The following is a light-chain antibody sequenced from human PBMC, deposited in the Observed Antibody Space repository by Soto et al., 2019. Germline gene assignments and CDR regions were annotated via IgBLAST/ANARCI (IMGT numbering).Light chain of an antibody. Sequence: DIVMTQSPDSLAVSLGERATINRKSSQSVLSSSNNKNFLAWYQQKPGQSPKLLIYWASTRESGVPDRFSGSGSGTHFTLTISSLQAEDVAVYYCQQYYRIPYTFGQGTKLEIK. CDR2: WAS. CDR3: QQYYRIPYT. J-gene: IGKJ2*01. V-gene: IGKV4-1*01. CDR1: QSVLSSSNNKNF.